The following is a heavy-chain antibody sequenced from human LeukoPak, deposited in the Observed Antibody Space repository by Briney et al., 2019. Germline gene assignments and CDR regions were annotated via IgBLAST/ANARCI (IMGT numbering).Heavy chain of an antibody. CDR2: ISVDNSAT. J-gene: IGHJ4*02. CDR3: ARAFTPFVVVIALEY. V-gene: IGHV1-18*01. D-gene: IGHD2-21*01. CDR1: GYMFTNYG. Sequence: ASVKVSCKASGYMFTNYGIGWVRQAPGQGLEWMGWISVDNSATHYAQKFQGRVTLTADTSTGTAFMELRSLRSDDTAVYFCARAFTPFVVVIALEYWGQGSLVTVSS.